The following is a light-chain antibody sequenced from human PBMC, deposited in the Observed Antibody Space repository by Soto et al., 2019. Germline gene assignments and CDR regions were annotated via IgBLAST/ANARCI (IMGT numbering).Light chain of an antibody. Sequence: AIQMTQSPSSLSASVGDRVTITCRASQAIRTDLGWYQQRPGKAPKLLIYGTSNLQSGVPSRFSGSGSGTDFTVTINSLQPEDFATYYCLQDYSYPRTFGQGTKADIK. V-gene: IGKV1-6*01. CDR3: LQDYSYPRT. J-gene: IGKJ1*01. CDR2: GTS. CDR1: QAIRTD.